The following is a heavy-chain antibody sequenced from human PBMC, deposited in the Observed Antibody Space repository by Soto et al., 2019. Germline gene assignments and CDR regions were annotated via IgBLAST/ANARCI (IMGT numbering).Heavy chain of an antibody. D-gene: IGHD1-26*01. J-gene: IGHJ4*02. Sequence: QVQMLESGGGVVQPGRYLRLSCAASGFTFSGDGMHWVRQAPGKGLEWVAITRHDGSNTYYADSVRGRFTISRDNSKKTLYLQMDSLRAEDTAVYYCARDGVGATTFFGYFDYWGQGALVTVSS. CDR2: TRHDGSNT. CDR3: ARDGVGATTFFGYFDY. V-gene: IGHV3-33*01. CDR1: GFTFSGDG.